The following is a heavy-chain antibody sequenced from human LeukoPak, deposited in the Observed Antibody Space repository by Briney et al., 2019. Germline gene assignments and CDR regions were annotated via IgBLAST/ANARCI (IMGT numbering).Heavy chain of an antibody. V-gene: IGHV3-23*01. J-gene: IGHJ4*02. CDR3: ARRYCTNGVCTDDY. Sequence: GGSLRLSCAASGFTFSTYGMSWVRQAPGEGLEWVSAISGSGGSSYNADSVKGRFTISRDNSKNTLYLQMNSLRAEDTAVYYCARRYCTNGVCTDDYWGQGTLVTVSS. CDR2: ISGSGGSS. CDR1: GFTFSTYG. D-gene: IGHD2-8*01.